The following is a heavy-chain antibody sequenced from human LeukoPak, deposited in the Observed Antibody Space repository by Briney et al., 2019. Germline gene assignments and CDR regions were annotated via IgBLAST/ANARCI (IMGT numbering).Heavy chain of an antibody. V-gene: IGHV4-39*01. Sequence: SETLSLTCTVSGGSISSSSYYWGWIRQPPGKGLEWIGSIYCSGSTYYNPSLKSRVTISVDTSKNQFSLKLSSVTAADTAVYYCARVYYGSGTNWFDPWGQGTLVTVSS. J-gene: IGHJ5*02. CDR3: ARVYYGSGTNWFDP. CDR1: GGSISSSSYY. CDR2: IYCSGST. D-gene: IGHD3-10*01.